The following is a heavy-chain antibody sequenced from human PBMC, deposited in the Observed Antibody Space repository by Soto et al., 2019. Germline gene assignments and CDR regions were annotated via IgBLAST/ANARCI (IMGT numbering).Heavy chain of an antibody. CDR1: GGTFSSYA. D-gene: IGHD2-2*02. J-gene: IGHJ6*02. V-gene: IGHV1-69*13. CDR2: IIPIFGTA. CDR3: ARNIVVVTAAIEEYYHYGMDV. Sequence: ASVKVSCKASGGTFSSYAISWVRQAPGQGLEWMGGIIPIFGTANYAQKFQGRVTITADESTSTAYMELSSLRSEDTAVYYCARNIVVVTAAIEEYYHYGMDVWGQGTTVTVSS.